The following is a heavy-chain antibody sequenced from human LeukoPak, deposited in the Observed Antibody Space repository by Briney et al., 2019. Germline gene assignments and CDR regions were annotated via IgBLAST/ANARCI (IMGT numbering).Heavy chain of an antibody. CDR3: AKAVQYCSGGSCYSPGFDP. CDR2: ISWNSGSI. D-gene: IGHD2-15*01. V-gene: IGHV3-9*01. Sequence: GGSLRLSCAASGFTFDDYAMHWVRQAPGKGLERVSGISWNSGSIGYADSVKGRFTISRDNAKNSLYLQMNSLRAEDTALYYCAKAVQYCSGGSCYSPGFDPWGQGTLVTVSS. J-gene: IGHJ5*02. CDR1: GFTFDDYA.